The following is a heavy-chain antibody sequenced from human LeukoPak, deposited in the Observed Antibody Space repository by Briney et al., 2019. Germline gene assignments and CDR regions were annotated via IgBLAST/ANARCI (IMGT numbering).Heavy chain of an antibody. J-gene: IGHJ4*02. Sequence: GGSLRLSCAASGFTFSSYAMHWVRQAPGKGLEWVAVISYDGSNKYYADSVKGRFTISRGNSKNTLYLQMNSLRAEDTAVYYCARDRCSSTSGHNPYYFDYWGQGTLVTASS. CDR2: ISYDGSNK. CDR3: ARDRCSSTSGHNPYYFDY. CDR1: GFTFSSYA. D-gene: IGHD2-2*01. V-gene: IGHV3-30-3*01.